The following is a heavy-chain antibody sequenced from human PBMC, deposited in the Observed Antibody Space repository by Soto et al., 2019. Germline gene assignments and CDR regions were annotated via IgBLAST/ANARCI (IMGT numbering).Heavy chain of an antibody. CDR3: ARRLSTGWFFDF. V-gene: IGHV5-51*01. Sequence: PGESLTISCKGSGYSFTSYWIGWVLQMPGKGLEWMGIIYPGDSDTRYSPSFQGQVASSADKSISTAYLQWSGLKASDTAIYYCARRLSTGWFFDFWGQGTMVTVSS. D-gene: IGHD6-19*01. CDR2: IYPGDSDT. CDR1: GYSFTSYW. J-gene: IGHJ4*02.